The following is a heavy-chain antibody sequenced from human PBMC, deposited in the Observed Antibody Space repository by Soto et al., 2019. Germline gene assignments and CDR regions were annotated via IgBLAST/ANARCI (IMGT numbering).Heavy chain of an antibody. D-gene: IGHD3-10*01. J-gene: IGHJ4*02. V-gene: IGHV3-23*01. CDR1: GFTFSSYA. CDR2: ISGSGGST. CDR3: AKAWGVGYGEGY. Sequence: EVQLLESGGGLVQPGGSLRLSCAASGFTFSSYAMSWVRQAPGKGLEWVSAISGSGGSTYYADSVKGRFTISRDNSKNTLYLQMNSLRAGDTAVYYCAKAWGVGYGEGYWGQGTLVTVSS.